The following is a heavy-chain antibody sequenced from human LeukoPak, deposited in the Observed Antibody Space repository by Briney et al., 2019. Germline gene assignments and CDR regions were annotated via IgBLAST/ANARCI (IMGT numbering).Heavy chain of an antibody. J-gene: IGHJ4*02. V-gene: IGHV3-23*01. D-gene: IGHD2-2*01. CDR3: AKAVVVVPAATPFDY. CDR1: GFTFSNAW. Sequence: GGSLRLSCAASGFTFSNAWMSWVRQAPGKGLEWVSAISGSGGGTYYADSVKGRFTISRDNSKNTLSLQLNSLRAEDTAVYYCAKAVVVVPAATPFDYWGQGTLVTVSS. CDR2: ISGSGGGT.